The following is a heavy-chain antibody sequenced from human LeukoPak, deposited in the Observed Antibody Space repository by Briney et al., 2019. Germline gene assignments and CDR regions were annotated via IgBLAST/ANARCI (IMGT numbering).Heavy chain of an antibody. CDR3: PREAVNHGMDV. J-gene: IGHJ6*02. V-gene: IGHV3-30-3*01. D-gene: IGHD1-14*01. CDR1: GFTFSSYA. CDR2: ISYDGSNK. Sequence: LAGGSLRLSCAASGFTFSSYAMHWVRQAPGKGLEWVAVISYDGSNKYYADSVKGRFTISRDNSKNTLYLQMNGLRAEDTAVYYCPREAVNHGMDVWGQGTTVTVSS.